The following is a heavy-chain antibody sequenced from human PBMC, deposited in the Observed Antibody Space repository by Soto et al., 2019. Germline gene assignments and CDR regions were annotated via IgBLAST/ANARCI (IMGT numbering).Heavy chain of an antibody. Sequence: ASVKVSCKASGYTFTSYDINWVRQATGQGLEWMGWMNPNSGNTGYAQKFQGRVTMTRNTSISTAYMELSSLRSEDTAVYYCARVLRFLRYYYMDVWGKGTTVTVSS. J-gene: IGHJ6*03. CDR2: MNPNSGNT. D-gene: IGHD3-3*01. CDR3: ARVLRFLRYYYMDV. V-gene: IGHV1-8*01. CDR1: GYTFTSYD.